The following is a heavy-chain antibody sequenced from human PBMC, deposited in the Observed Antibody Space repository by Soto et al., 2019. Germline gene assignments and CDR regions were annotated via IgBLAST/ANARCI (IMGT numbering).Heavy chain of an antibody. D-gene: IGHD3-22*01. Sequence: QVQLVQSGAEVKKPGSSVKVSCKASGGTFSSYTISWVRQAPGQGLEWMGRIIPILGIANYAQKFQGRVTITADKSTSTAYMELSSLRSEDTAVYYCARSYDSSGYYDYWGQGTLVTVSS. CDR2: IIPILGIA. CDR1: GGTFSSYT. J-gene: IGHJ4*02. CDR3: ARSYDSSGYYDY. V-gene: IGHV1-69*02.